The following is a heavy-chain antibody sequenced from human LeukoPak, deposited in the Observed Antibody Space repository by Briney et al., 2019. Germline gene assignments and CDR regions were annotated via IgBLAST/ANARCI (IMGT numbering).Heavy chain of an antibody. D-gene: IGHD6-13*01. J-gene: IGHJ6*03. CDR1: DGSISSSSYY. CDR3: ARAPSRDSSSWYSYYYYYMDV. V-gene: IGHV4-39*01. Sequence: PSETLSLTCTVSDGSISSSSYYWGWIRQPPGKGLEWIGSIYYSGSTYYNPSLKSRVTISVDTSKNQFSLKLSSVTAADTAVYYCARAPSRDSSSWYSYYYYYMDVWGKGTTVTISS. CDR2: IYYSGST.